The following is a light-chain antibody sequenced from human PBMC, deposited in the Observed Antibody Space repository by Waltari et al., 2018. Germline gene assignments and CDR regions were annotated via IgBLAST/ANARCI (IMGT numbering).Light chain of an antibody. V-gene: IGLV3-21*01. J-gene: IGLJ1*01. CDR1: DVGSYS. CDR3: QVWETTRGHQGV. CDR2: YDN. Sequence: YVLTQPPSVSVAPGNTATITCGGDDVGSYSVHWYQKKPGQAPVLVIFYDNDRPSGIPERFSGSNPGNTATLTISRVEAGDEADYYCQVWETTRGHQGVFGPGTKVTVL.